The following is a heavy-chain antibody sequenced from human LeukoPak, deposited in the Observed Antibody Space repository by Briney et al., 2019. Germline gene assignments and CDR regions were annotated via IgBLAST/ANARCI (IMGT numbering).Heavy chain of an antibody. V-gene: IGHV3-23*01. Sequence: GGSLRLSCAASGFTFSTYAMSWVRQAPGKGLEWVSAISGSGSSTYYADSVKGRFTISRDNSKNTLYLQMNSLRAEDTAVYYCAKDGNDFWSGPTYYYYYGMDVWGQGTTVIVS. CDR2: ISGSGSST. CDR1: GFTFSTYA. D-gene: IGHD3-3*01. CDR3: AKDGNDFWSGPTYYYYYGMDV. J-gene: IGHJ6*02.